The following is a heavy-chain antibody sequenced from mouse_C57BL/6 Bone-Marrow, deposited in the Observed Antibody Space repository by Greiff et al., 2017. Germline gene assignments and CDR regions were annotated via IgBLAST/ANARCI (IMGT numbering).Heavy chain of an antibody. D-gene: IGHD1-1*01. CDR3: NHYYGSSYGAY. CDR2: IDPANGDT. V-gene: IGHV14-4*01. J-gene: IGHJ3*01. CDR1: GFNIKDDY. Sequence: VQLQQSGAELVRPGASVKLSCTASGFNIKDDYMHWVKQRPEQGLEWIGWIDPANGDTEYASKFQGKATLTADTASNTAYLQLSSLTSEDTAVYYCNHYYGSSYGAYWGQGTLVTVSA.